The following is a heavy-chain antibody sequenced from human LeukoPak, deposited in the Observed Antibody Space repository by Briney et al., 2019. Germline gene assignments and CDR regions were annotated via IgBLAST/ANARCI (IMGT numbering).Heavy chain of an antibody. CDR2: IDWDDDK. CDR1: GFSLSTSGMC. Sequence: SGPALVKPTPTLTLTCTFSGFSLSTSGMCVSWIRQPPGKALEWLARIDWDDDKYYSTSLKTRLTISKDTSKNQVVLTMTNMDPVDTATYYCARICSSGIAAAASDYWGQGTLVTVSS. J-gene: IGHJ4*02. V-gene: IGHV2-70*11. D-gene: IGHD6-13*01. CDR3: ARICSSGIAAAASDY.